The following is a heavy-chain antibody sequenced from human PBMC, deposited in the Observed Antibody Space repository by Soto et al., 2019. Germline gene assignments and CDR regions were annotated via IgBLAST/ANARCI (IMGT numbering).Heavy chain of an antibody. Sequence: SETLSLTCIVSGGSISNYYWSWIRQPPGKGLDWIGTIYYSESTYYNPSLKSRVTISVDASKNQFSLKLSSVTAADTAVYYCVKLAGYCSGGRCHGDYAMDVWGQGTTVTVSS. CDR1: GGSISNYY. CDR3: VKLAGYCSGGRCHGDYAMDV. V-gene: IGHV4-59*08. CDR2: IYYSEST. D-gene: IGHD2-15*01. J-gene: IGHJ6*02.